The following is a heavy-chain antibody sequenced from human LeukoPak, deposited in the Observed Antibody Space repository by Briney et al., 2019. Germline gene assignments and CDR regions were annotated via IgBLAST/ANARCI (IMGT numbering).Heavy chain of an antibody. J-gene: IGHJ4*02. Sequence: SETLSLTRAVSGYSISSGYYWGWIRQPPGKGLEWIGSIYHSGSTYYNPSLKSRVTISVDTSKNQFSLKLSSVTAADTAVYYCARQKPFSSSWYGDYWGQGTLVTVSS. V-gene: IGHV4-38-2*01. D-gene: IGHD6-13*01. CDR1: GYSISSGYY. CDR2: IYHSGST. CDR3: ARQKPFSSSWYGDY.